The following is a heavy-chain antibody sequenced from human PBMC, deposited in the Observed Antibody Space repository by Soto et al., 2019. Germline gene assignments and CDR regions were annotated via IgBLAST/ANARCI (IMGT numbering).Heavy chain of an antibody. J-gene: IGHJ4*02. V-gene: IGHV3-30-3*01. CDR2: ISYDGSNK. D-gene: IGHD5-12*01. CDR3: ARDLGRWLQVLSY. Sequence: GGSLRLSCAASGFTFSSYAMHWVRQAPGKGLEWVAVISYDGSNKYYADSVKGRFTISRDNPKNTLYLQMNSLRAEDTAVYYCARDLGRWLQVLSYWGQGTLVTVSS. CDR1: GFTFSSYA.